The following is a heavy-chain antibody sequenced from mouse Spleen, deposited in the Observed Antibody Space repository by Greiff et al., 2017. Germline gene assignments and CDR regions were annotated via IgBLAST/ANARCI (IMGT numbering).Heavy chain of an antibody. CDR2: ISSGGSYT. D-gene: IGHD2-2*01. V-gene: IGHV5-9*02. J-gene: IGHJ2*01. CDR1: GFAFSSYD. Sequence: EVKLMESGGGLVKPGGSLKLSCAASGFAFSSYDMSWVRQTPEKRLEWVATISSGGSYTYYPDSVKGRFTISRDNARNTLYLQMSSLRSEDTALYYCARHGGYGYEVLYWGQGTTLTVSS. CDR3: ARHGGYGYEVLY.